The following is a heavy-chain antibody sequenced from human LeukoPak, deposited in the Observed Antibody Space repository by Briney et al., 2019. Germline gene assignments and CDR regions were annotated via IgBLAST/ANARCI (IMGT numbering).Heavy chain of an antibody. CDR2: IYSSGGT. Sequence: SETLSLTCTVSGGSINSGAYFWSWIRQHPGKGLEWIGYIYSSGGTYYNPSLKSRVTISVDTSKSHFSLKLSSVTAADTAVYYCARMRNDLLTGYDYYFDYWGQGTLVTASS. D-gene: IGHD3-9*01. CDR3: ARMRNDLLTGYDYYFDY. J-gene: IGHJ4*02. V-gene: IGHV4-31*03. CDR1: GGSINSGAYF.